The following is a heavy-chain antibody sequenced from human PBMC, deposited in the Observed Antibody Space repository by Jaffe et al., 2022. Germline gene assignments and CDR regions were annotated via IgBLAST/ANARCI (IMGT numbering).Heavy chain of an antibody. D-gene: IGHD3-3*01. CDR3: ATGVVIIEAFDI. V-gene: IGHV3-21*01. J-gene: IGHJ3*02. CDR2: ISSSSSYI. CDR1: GFTFSSYS. Sequence: EVQLVESGGGLVKPGGSLRLSCAASGFTFSSYSMNWVRQAPGKGLEWVSSISSSSSYIYYADSVKGRFTISRDNAKNSLYLQMNSLRAEDTAVYYCATGVVIIEAFDIWGQGTMVTVSS.